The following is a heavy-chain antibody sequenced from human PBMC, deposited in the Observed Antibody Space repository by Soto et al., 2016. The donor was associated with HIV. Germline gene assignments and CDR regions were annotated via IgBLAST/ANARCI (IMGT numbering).Heavy chain of an antibody. Sequence: QVQLVQSGAEVIKPGASVRVSCKASAYSFTAYDINWVRQAAGQGLEWMGWMNPNSGNTGYAQNFQGRVTFTRNNSINTAYLDLSSLKSEDTAVYYCARGVKDLTVILDYWGQGTVDTVSS. CDR1: AYSFTAYD. D-gene: IGHD2-21*01. CDR2: MNPNSGNT. CDR3: ARGVKDLTVILDY. V-gene: IGHV1-8*03. J-gene: IGHJ4*02.